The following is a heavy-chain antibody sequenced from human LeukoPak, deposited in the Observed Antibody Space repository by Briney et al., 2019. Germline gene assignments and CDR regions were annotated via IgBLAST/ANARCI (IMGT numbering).Heavy chain of an antibody. Sequence: GGSLRLSCAASGFTFSSYAMHWVRQAPGKGLEWVAVVSYDGSNKYYADSVKGRFTISRDNSKNTLYLQMNSLRAEDTAVYYCARELLWNLGFDYWGQGTLVTVSS. CDR3: ARELLWNLGFDY. V-gene: IGHV3-30-3*01. CDR1: GFTFSSYA. D-gene: IGHD3-10*01. CDR2: VSYDGSNK. J-gene: IGHJ4*02.